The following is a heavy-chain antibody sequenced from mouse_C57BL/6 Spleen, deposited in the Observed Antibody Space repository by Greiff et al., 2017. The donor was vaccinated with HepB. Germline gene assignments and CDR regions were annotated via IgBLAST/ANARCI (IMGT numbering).Heavy chain of an antibody. CDR2: IDPSDSYT. J-gene: IGHJ1*03. CDR3: ARVSKNWYFDV. D-gene: IGHD2-5*01. Sequence: VQLQQPGAELVKPGASVKLSCKASGYTFTSYWMQWVKQRPGQGLEWIGEIDPSDSYTNYNQKFKGKATLTVDTSSSTAYMQLSSLTSEDSAVYYCARVSKNWYFDVWGTGTTVTVSS. CDR1: GYTFTSYW. V-gene: IGHV1-50*01.